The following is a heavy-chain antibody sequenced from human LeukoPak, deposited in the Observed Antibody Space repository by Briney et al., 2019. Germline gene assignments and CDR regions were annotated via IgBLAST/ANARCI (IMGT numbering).Heavy chain of an antibody. CDR3: AKDAYYYDSSGDAFDI. D-gene: IGHD3-22*01. CDR2: ISYDGSNK. Sequence: GGSLRLSCAASGFTFSSYGMHWVRQAPGKVLEWVAVISYDGSNKYYADSVKGRFTISRDNSKNTLYLQMNSLRAEDTAVYYCAKDAYYYDSSGDAFDIWGQGTMVTVSS. CDR1: GFTFSSYG. V-gene: IGHV3-30*18. J-gene: IGHJ3*02.